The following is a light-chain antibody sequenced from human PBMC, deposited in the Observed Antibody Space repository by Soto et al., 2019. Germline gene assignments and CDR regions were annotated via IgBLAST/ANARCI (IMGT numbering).Light chain of an antibody. CDR1: SGHSSYT. V-gene: IGLV4-69*01. Sequence: QSVLTQSPSASASLGASVKLTCTLSSGHSSYTIAWYQQQPEKGPRYLMNLNSDGSHTKGDGIPDRFSGSSSGAERYLTISSLQSEDEADYYCQTWGTGVRLFGGGTQLTVL. CDR3: QTWGTGVRL. CDR2: LNSDGSH. J-gene: IGLJ3*02.